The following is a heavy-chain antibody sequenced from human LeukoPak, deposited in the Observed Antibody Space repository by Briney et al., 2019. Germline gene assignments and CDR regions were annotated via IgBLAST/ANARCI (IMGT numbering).Heavy chain of an antibody. CDR2: INPNSGGT. CDR1: GYTFTGYY. V-gene: IGHV1-2*02. CDR3: ARSLMVRGVITPSDY. D-gene: IGHD3-10*01. Sequence: ASVKVSCKASGYTFTGYYMHWVRQAPGQGLEWMGWINPNSGGTNYAQKFQGRVTMTRDTSIRTAYMELSRLRSDDTAVYYCARSLMVRGVITPSDYWGQGTLVTVSS. J-gene: IGHJ4*02.